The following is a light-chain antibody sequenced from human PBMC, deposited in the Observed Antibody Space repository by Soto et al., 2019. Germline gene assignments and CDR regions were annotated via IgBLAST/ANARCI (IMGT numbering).Light chain of an antibody. CDR1: QNINTW. CDR3: MQSSNYVWT. CDR2: KAS. Sequence: DIQMTQSPSTLSASVGDRVTITCRASQNINTWLSWYHQAPGEPPKLLIFKASRLQSGVPSRFSGGGSARRFTLTINGLQPDDFGTYYCMQSSNYVWTFGQGTKVEVK. V-gene: IGKV1-5*03. J-gene: IGKJ1*01.